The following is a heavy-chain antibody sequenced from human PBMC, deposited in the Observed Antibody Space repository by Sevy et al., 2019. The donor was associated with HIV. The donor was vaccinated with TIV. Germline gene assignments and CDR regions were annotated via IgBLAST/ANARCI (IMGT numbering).Heavy chain of an antibody. J-gene: IGHJ6*02. Sequence: GGSLRLSCAASGFTFSSYWMSWVRQAPGKGLEWVANIKQDGSEKYYVDSVKGRFNISRGNAKNSLYLQMNSLRAEDTAVYYCARGAYYDFWSGYYPPYYYYGMDVWGQGTTVTVSS. CDR3: ARGAYYDFWSGYYPPYYYYGMDV. CDR1: GFTFSSYW. CDR2: IKQDGSEK. D-gene: IGHD3-3*01. V-gene: IGHV3-7*01.